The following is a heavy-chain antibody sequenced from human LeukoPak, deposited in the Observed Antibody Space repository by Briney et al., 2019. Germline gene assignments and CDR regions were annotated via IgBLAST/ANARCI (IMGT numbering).Heavy chain of an antibody. CDR1: GFTFSSYG. D-gene: IGHD3-22*01. CDR2: IWYDGSNK. V-gene: IGHV3-33*08. CDR3: ARDGPAYYYDSSGYTDAFDI. J-gene: IGHJ3*02. Sequence: GGSLRLSCAASGFTFSSYGMHWVRQAPGKGLEWVAVIWYDGSNKYYADSVKGRFTISRDNSKNTLYLQMNSLRAEDTAVYYCARDGPAYYYDSSGYTDAFDIWGQGTMVTVSS.